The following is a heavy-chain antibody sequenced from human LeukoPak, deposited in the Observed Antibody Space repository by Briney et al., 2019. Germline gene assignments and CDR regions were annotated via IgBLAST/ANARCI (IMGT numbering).Heavy chain of an antibody. V-gene: IGHV1-18*01. CDR3: ARVWVGSGWYDSPFYYMDV. D-gene: IGHD6-19*01. CDR2: ISAYNGNT. J-gene: IGHJ6*03. CDR1: GYTFTSYG. Sequence: ASVKVSCKASGYTFTSYGISWVRQAPGQGLEWMGWISAYNGNTNYAQKLQGRVTMTTDTSTSTAYMELRSLRSDDTAVYYCARVWVGSGWYDSPFYYMDVWGKGTTVTISS.